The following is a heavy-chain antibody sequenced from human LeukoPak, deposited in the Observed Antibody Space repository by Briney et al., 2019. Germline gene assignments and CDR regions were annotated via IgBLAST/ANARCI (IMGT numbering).Heavy chain of an antibody. V-gene: IGHV3-33*01. CDR3: ARGRGYYDSSGYAYYFDY. D-gene: IGHD3-22*01. J-gene: IGHJ4*02. CDR2: IWYDGSNK. Sequence: GGSLRLSCAASGFTFSSYGMHWVRQAPGKGLEWVAVIWYDGSNKYYADSVKGRFTISRDNAKNSLYLQMNSLRAEDTAVYYCARGRGYYDSSGYAYYFDYWGQGTLVTVPS. CDR1: GFTFSSYG.